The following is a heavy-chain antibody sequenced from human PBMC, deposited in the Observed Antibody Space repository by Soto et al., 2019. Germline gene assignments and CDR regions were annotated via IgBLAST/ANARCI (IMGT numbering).Heavy chain of an antibody. D-gene: IGHD2-2*01. CDR1: GYTFTSYD. CDR2: MNPNSGNT. Sequence: QVQLVQSGAEVKKPGASVKVSCKASGYTFTSYDINWVRQATGQGLEWMGWMNPNSGNTGYAQKFQGRVTMTRNTSISTAYMELSSLRSDDTAVYYCARGYCSSTSCIGTFDILGQGTMVTVSS. CDR3: ARGYCSSTSCIGTFDI. J-gene: IGHJ3*02. V-gene: IGHV1-8*01.